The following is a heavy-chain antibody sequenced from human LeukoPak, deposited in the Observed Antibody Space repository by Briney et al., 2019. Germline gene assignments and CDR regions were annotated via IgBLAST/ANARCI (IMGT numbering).Heavy chain of an antibody. D-gene: IGHD5-12*01. CDR2: ISYDGSNK. J-gene: IGHJ4*02. V-gene: IGHV3-30*04. CDR3: ARGRGYSGYELGY. Sequence: GGSLRLSCAASGFTFSSYAMHWVRQAPGKGLEWVAVISYDGSNKYYADSVKDRFTISRDNSKNTLYLQMNSLRAEDTAVYYCARGRGYSGYELGYWGQGTLVTVSS. CDR1: GFTFSSYA.